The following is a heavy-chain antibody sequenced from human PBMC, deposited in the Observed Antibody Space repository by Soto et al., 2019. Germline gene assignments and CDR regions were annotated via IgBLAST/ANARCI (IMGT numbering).Heavy chain of an antibody. D-gene: IGHD6-13*01. Sequence: QLQLQESGPGLVKPSETLSLTCTVSGGSISSSSYYWGWIRQPPGKGLEWIGRIYYSGSTYYNPSRKRRVPISVDTSKNQFSLKLSSVTAADTAVYYCARYSSSWYYFDYWGQGTLVTVSS. V-gene: IGHV4-39*01. CDR2: IYYSGST. CDR3: ARYSSSWYYFDY. CDR1: GGSISSSSYY. J-gene: IGHJ4*02.